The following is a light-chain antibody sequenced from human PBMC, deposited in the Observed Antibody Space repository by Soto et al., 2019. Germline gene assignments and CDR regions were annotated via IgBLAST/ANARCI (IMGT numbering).Light chain of an antibody. CDR3: QQYNSWSGLT. Sequence: DIQMTQSPSTLSASVGDRVTITCRASQSISKWLAWYQQKPGTAPKLLIYDASSLESGVPSRFSGSGSGTEFTLAISTLQPDDFATYYCQQYNSWSGLTFGRGTRVEIK. V-gene: IGKV1-5*01. CDR1: QSISKW. CDR2: DAS. J-gene: IGKJ4*01.